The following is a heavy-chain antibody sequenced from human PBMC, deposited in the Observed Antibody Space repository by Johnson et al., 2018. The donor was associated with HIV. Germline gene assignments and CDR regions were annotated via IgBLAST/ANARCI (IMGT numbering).Heavy chain of an antibody. CDR3: AKAFPYCTGGSCYPHRSPHDAFDI. V-gene: IGHV3-30*02. CDR2: IRYDGSNN. CDR1: GFTFNTYG. Sequence: QVQLVESGGGVVQPGGSLRLSCTASGFTFNTYGMHWVRQAPGKGLEWVAFIRYDGSNNYYADSVQGRFTISRDNSKNTLYLQMNSLRAEDTAVYYCAKAFPYCTGGSCYPHRSPHDAFDIWGQGTMVTVSS. D-gene: IGHD2-15*01. J-gene: IGHJ3*02.